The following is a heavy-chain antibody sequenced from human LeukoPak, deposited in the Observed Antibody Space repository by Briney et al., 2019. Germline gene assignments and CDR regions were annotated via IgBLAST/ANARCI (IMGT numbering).Heavy chain of an antibody. V-gene: IGHV1-2*02. CDR3: ARGGYDFFNWFDP. CDR2: INPNSGGT. J-gene: IGHJ5*02. D-gene: IGHD3-3*01. CDR1: GDTFTGYY. Sequence: ASVNVSCKASGDTFTGYYMHWVRQAPGQGPEWMGWINPNSGGTNYAQKFQGRVTMTRDTSISTAYMELSRLRSDDTAVYYCARGGYDFFNWFDPWGQGTLVTVSS.